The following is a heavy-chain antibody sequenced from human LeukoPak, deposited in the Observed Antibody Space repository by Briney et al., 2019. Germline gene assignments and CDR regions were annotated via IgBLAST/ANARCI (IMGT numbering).Heavy chain of an antibody. CDR3: ARDRRGTGNSFDY. D-gene: IGHD2-8*02. CDR1: GYTFTGYY. J-gene: IGHJ4*02. V-gene: IGHV1-2*02. CDR2: ISPNSGGT. Sequence: ASVKVSCKASGYTFTGYYMHWVRQAPGQGLEWMGWISPNSGGTNYAQKFQGRVTMTRDTSISTAYMELSRLRSDDTAVYYCARDRRGTGNSFDYWGQGTLVTVSS.